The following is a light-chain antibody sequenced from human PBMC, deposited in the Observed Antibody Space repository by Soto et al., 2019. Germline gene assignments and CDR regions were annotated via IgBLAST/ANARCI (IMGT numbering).Light chain of an antibody. CDR2: GAS. V-gene: IGKV3-20*01. J-gene: IGKJ1*01. CDR3: QQYGSAPWT. CDR1: QSVGSSH. Sequence: EIVLTQSPGTLSLSPGERATLSFRASQSVGSSHLAWYQQKPGQAPRLLIYGASSRATGIPDGFSGSGSGTDFTLTISRLEPEDFAVYYCQQYGSAPWTFGQGTKVDIK.